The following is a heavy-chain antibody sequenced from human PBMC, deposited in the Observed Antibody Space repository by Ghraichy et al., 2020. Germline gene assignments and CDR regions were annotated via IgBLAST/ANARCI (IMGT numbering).Heavy chain of an antibody. CDR2: IRSKAYGGTT. CDR1: GFTFGDYA. CDR3: TRVLRYDYVWGSYRNRDAFDI. D-gene: IGHD3-16*02. V-gene: IGHV3-49*03. Sequence: GGSLRLSCTASGFTFGDYAMSWFRQAPGKGLEWVGFIRSKAYGGTTEYAASVKGRFTISRDDSKSIAYLQMNSLKTEDTAVYYCTRVLRYDYVWGSYRNRDAFDIWGQGTMVTVSS. J-gene: IGHJ3*02.